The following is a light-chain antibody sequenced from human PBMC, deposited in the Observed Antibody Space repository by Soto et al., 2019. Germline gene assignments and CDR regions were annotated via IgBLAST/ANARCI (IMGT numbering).Light chain of an antibody. V-gene: IGKV1-9*01. CDR2: AAS. J-gene: IGKJ5*01. CDR1: QGISSY. CDR3: QHLNSFPIS. Sequence: DIQLTQSPSFLSASVGDRVTITCRASQGISSYLAWYQQKPGKAPKLLIYAASTLQSGVPSRFSGRASGTEFTLTISSLQPEDFAPYYCQHLNSFPISFGQGTRLEMK.